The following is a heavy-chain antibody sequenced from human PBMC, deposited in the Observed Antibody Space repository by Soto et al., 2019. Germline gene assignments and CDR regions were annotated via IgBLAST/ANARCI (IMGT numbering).Heavy chain of an antibody. D-gene: IGHD6-6*01. CDR1: GGSFSGYY. CDR3: ARGTSSSRHAFDI. CDR2: INHSGST. V-gene: IGHV4-34*01. Sequence: QLQLQQWGAGLLKPSETLSLTCAVYGGSFSGYYWSWIRQPPGKGLEWIGEINHSGSTNYNPSLKSRVTISVDTSKNQFSLKLSSVTAADTAVYYCARGTSSSRHAFDIWGQGTMVTVSS. J-gene: IGHJ3*02.